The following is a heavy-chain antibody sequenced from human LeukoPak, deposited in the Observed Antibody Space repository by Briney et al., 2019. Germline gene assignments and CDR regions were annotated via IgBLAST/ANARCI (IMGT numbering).Heavy chain of an antibody. J-gene: IGHJ5*02. D-gene: IGHD2-8*01. Sequence: SETLSLTCTVSGGSISSSSYYWGWIRQPPGKGPEWIGSIYYSGSTYYNPSLKSRVTISVDTSKNQFSLKLSSVTAADTAVYYCARQDFFSAAANGGLQWWFDPWGQGTLVTVSS. CDR3: ARQDFFSAAANGGLQWWFDP. CDR2: IYYSGST. V-gene: IGHV4-39*01. CDR1: GGSISSSSYY.